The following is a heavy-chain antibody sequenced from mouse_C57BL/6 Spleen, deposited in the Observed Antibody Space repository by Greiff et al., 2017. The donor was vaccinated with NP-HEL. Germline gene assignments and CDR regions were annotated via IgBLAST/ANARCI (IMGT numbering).Heavy chain of an antibody. J-gene: IGHJ3*01. CDR2: IYPSDSET. V-gene: IGHV1-61*01. CDR1: GYTFTSYW. D-gene: IGHD2-1*01. CDR3: AFGNQPPFAT. Sequence: VQLQQSGAELVRPGSSVKLSCKASGYTFTSYWMDWVKQRPGQGLEWIGNIYPSDSETHYNQKFKDKATLTVDKSSSTAYMHLISLTSDDSAVYCCAFGNQPPFATWGQGTLVTVSA.